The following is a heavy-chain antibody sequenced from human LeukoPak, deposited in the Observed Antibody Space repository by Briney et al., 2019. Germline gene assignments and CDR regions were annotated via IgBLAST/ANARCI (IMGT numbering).Heavy chain of an antibody. CDR3: ARDGGYCSSTSCSGDGHNY. CDR2: ISSSSSTI. D-gene: IGHD2-2*01. CDR1: GFTFSSYS. J-gene: IGHJ4*02. Sequence: GGSLRLSCAASGFTFSSYSMNWVRQAPGKGLEWVSYISSSSSTIYYADSVKGRFTISRDNAKNSLYLQMNSLRAEDTAVYYCARDGGYCSSTSCSGDGHNYWGQGTLVTVSS. V-gene: IGHV3-48*01.